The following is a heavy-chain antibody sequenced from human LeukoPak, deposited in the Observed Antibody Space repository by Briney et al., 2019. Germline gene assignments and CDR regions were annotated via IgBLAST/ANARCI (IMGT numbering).Heavy chain of an antibody. D-gene: IGHD3-10*01. J-gene: IGHJ5*02. Sequence: PGGSLRLSCAASGFTFRNYWMHWVRQAPGKGLVWVSRINIDGSTRYADSVEGRFTISRDNAKNTLYLQMNSLRAEDTAVYYCARAGGSGWFDHWGQGTLVTVSS. V-gene: IGHV3-74*01. CDR2: INIDGST. CDR1: GFTFRNYW. CDR3: ARAGGSGWFDH.